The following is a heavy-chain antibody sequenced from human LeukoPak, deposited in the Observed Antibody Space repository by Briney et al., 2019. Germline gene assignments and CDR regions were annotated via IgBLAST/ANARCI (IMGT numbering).Heavy chain of an antibody. J-gene: IGHJ4*02. V-gene: IGHV4-34*01. CDR1: GGSLSTYY. CDR2: INHGGST. CDR3: ARRGIAARTFDY. Sequence: SETLSLTCAVYGGSLSTYYWSWVRQPPGKGLEWIGEINHGGSTNYNPSLKSRVTISVDTSKNQFSLKLSSVTAADTAVYYCARRGIAARTFDYWGQGTLVTVSS. D-gene: IGHD6-6*01.